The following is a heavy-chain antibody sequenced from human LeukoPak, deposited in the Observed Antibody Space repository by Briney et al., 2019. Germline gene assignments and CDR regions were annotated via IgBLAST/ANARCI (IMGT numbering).Heavy chain of an antibody. J-gene: IGHJ6*02. CDR3: ARGPAWFGELGHGMDV. CDR2: IWYDGSNK. D-gene: IGHD3-10*01. V-gene: IGHV3-33*01. CDR1: GFTFSSYG. Sequence: GGSLRLSCAASGFTFSSYGMHWVRQAPGKGLEWVAVIWYDGSNKYYADSVKGRFTISRDNSKNTLYLQMNSLRAEDTAVYYCARGPAWFGELGHGMDVWGQGTTVTVSS.